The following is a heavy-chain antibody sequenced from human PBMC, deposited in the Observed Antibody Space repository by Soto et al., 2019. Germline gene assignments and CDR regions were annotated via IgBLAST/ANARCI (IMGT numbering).Heavy chain of an antibody. V-gene: IGHV4-59*01. CDR1: GGSISSNY. Sequence: SETLSLTCTVSGGSISSNYWTWIRQPPGKGLEWIGYVYNSGSTNYNPSLKSRVTISEDTSKSQFSLKVNSMTAVDTAVYYCARYRREAVSGYTLDHWGQGILVTVSS. CDR2: VYNSGST. CDR3: ARYRREAVSGYTLDH. J-gene: IGHJ5*02. D-gene: IGHD1-1*01.